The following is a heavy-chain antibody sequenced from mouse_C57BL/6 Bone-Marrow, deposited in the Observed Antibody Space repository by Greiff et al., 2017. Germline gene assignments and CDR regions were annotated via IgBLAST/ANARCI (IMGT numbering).Heavy chain of an antibody. CDR3: ARGLTTVPFAY. J-gene: IGHJ3*01. V-gene: IGHV1-85*01. Sequence: QVHVKQSGAELVKPGASVKLSCKASGYTFTSYDINWVKQRPGQGLEWIGWIYPRDGSTKYNEEFKGKATLTVATSSSTAYMELHSLTSEDSAVYFCARGLTTVPFAYWGQGTLVTVSA. CDR1: GYTFTSYD. D-gene: IGHD1-1*01. CDR2: IYPRDGST.